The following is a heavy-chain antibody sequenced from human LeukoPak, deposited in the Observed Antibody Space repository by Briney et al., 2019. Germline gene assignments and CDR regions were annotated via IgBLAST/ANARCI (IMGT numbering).Heavy chain of an antibody. D-gene: IGHD2-15*01. J-gene: IGHJ4*02. Sequence: GGSLRLSCAASGLTVTNNHMTWVRQAPGKGLEWVANIKQDGSEKYYVDSVKGRFTISRDNAKNSLYLQMNSLRAEDTAVYYCARVDYSFGYWGQGTLVTVSS. V-gene: IGHV3-7*01. CDR3: ARVDYSFGY. CDR2: IKQDGSEK. CDR1: GLTVTNNH.